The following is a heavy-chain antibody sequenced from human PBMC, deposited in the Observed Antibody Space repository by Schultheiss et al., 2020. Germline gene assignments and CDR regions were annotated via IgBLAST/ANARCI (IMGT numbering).Heavy chain of an antibody. Sequence: ASVKVSCKASGYDFTNYGLSWVRQARGQGLEWMGWINTYNGNTNYAQKFQGRVTMTTDQSTSTAYMELRSLRSDDAAIYFCTRGFSGYGSSFDPWGQGTQVTVSS. J-gene: IGHJ5*02. CDR3: TRGFSGYGSSFDP. D-gene: IGHD6-13*01. V-gene: IGHV1-18*01. CDR2: INTYNGNT. CDR1: GYDFTNYG.